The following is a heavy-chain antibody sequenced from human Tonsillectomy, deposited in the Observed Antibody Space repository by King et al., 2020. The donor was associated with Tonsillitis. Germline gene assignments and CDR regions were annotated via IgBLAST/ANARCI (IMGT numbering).Heavy chain of an antibody. CDR3: ARDDGAAAGGYYYYYGMDV. CDR1: GYTFTSYS. Sequence: VQLVESGAEVKKPGASVKVSCTASGYTFTSYSMHWVRQAPGHRLEWMGWINAGNGNTKYSQKFQGRVTITRDTSASTAYMELSSLRCEDTALYYCARDDGAAAGGYYYYYGMDVWGQGTTVTVSS. V-gene: IGHV1-3*01. CDR2: INAGNGNT. D-gene: IGHD6-13*01. J-gene: IGHJ6*02.